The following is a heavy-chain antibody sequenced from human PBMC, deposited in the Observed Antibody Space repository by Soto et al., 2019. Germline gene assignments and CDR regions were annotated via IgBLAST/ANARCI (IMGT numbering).Heavy chain of an antibody. J-gene: IGHJ6*02. Sequence: GGSLRLSCAASGFTFSSYAMHWVRQAPGKGLEWVAVISYDGSNKYYADSVKGRFTISRDNSKNTLYLQMNSLRAEDTAVYYCARAGVVTAAPNYYYYYYGMDVWGQGTTVTVSS. V-gene: IGHV3-30-3*01. CDR2: ISYDGSNK. CDR1: GFTFSSYA. D-gene: IGHD2-21*02. CDR3: ARAGVVTAAPNYYYYYYGMDV.